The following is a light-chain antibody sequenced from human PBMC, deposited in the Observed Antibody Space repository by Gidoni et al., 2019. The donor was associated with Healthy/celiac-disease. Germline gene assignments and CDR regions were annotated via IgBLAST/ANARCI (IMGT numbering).Light chain of an antibody. J-gene: IGKJ2*01. CDR2: AAS. CDR1: QSISSY. CDR3: QQSYSTPLYT. Sequence: DIQITQSQSSLSASVGDRVTITCRASQSISSYLNWYQQKPGKAPKLLIYAASSLQSGVPSRFSGSGSGTDFTLTISSLQPEDFATYYCQQSYSTPLYTFGQXTKLEIK. V-gene: IGKV1-39*01.